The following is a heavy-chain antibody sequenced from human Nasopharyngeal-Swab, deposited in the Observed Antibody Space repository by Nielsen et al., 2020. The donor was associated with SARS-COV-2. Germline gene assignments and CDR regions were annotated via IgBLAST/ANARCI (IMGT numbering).Heavy chain of an antibody. J-gene: IGHJ6*03. CDR2: IYYSGST. V-gene: IGHV4-39*07. D-gene: IGHD1-14*01. CDR3: AREGAGSETIYYYYYMDV. Sequence: WIRQPPGKGLEWIESIYYSGSTYYNPSLKSRVTISVDTSKNQFSLKLSSVTAADTAVYYCAREGAGSETIYYYYYMDVWGKGTTVTVSS.